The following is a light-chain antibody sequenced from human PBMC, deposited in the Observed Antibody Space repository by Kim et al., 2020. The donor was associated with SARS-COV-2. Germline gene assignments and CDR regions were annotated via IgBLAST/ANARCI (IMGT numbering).Light chain of an antibody. CDR3: NSRDSHGNHVV. Sequence: SSELTQDPAVSVALGQTVRITCQGDSLRSYYASWYQQKPGQAPVLVIYGKNNRPSGIPDRISGSSSGNTASLTITGAQAEDEADYYCNSRDSHGNHVVFC. V-gene: IGLV3-19*01. CDR2: GKN. J-gene: IGLJ2*01. CDR1: SLRSYY.